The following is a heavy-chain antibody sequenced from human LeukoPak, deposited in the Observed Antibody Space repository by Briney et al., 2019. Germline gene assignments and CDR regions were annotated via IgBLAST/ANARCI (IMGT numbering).Heavy chain of an antibody. CDR1: GGTFSSYA. Sequence: ASVKVSCKASGGTFSSYAISWVRQAPGQGLEWMGGIIPIFGTANYAQKFQGRVTITADESTSTAYMELSSLRSEDTAVYYCARASSSSLGFGDYFDYWGQGTLVTVSS. V-gene: IGHV1-69*13. CDR3: ARASSSSLGFGDYFDY. CDR2: IIPIFGTA. J-gene: IGHJ4*02. D-gene: IGHD6-6*01.